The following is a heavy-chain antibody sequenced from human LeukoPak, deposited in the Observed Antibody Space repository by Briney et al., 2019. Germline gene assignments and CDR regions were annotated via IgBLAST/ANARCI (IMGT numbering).Heavy chain of an antibody. J-gene: IGHJ4*02. CDR3: AREDGYSSSWYSDY. CDR2: IKHDASEI. V-gene: IGHV3-7*05. Sequence: GGSLRLSCAASGFTFSDYWMSWVRQSPGKGLEWVANIKHDASEIYYLDSVKGRFTISRDNAKNSLYLQMNSLRAEDTAVYYCAREDGYSSSWYSDYWGQGTLVTVSS. D-gene: IGHD6-13*01. CDR1: GFTFSDYW.